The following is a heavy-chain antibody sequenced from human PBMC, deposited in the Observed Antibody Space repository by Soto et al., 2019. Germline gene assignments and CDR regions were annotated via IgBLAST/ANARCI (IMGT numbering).Heavy chain of an antibody. D-gene: IGHD2-21*02. CDR1: GFTVISYA. V-gene: IGHV3-23*01. CDR2: ISGSGGST. CDR3: AKGGPTVVVTAIIDY. Sequence: LRLSFAAAGFTVISYAMSWVRQAPGKGLEWVSAISGSGGSTYYADSVKGRFTISRDNSKNTLYPQMNSLRAEDTAVYYCAKGGPTVVVTAIIDYWGQGTLVTVSS. J-gene: IGHJ4*02.